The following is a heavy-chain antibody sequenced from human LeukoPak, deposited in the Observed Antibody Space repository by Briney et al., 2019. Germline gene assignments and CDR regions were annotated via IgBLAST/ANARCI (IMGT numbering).Heavy chain of an antibody. D-gene: IGHD2-15*01. CDR1: GFTFSSYS. J-gene: IGHJ3*01. Sequence: GGSLRLSCVASGFTFSSYSMNWVRQAPGKGLEWVSYISSASGSIYYADSVKGRFTISRDNAKNSLYLQVNSLRDEDTAVYYCAREVGSPAVRSAFDLWGQGTMVTVSS. CDR3: AREVGSPAVRSAFDL. CDR2: ISSASGSI. V-gene: IGHV3-48*02.